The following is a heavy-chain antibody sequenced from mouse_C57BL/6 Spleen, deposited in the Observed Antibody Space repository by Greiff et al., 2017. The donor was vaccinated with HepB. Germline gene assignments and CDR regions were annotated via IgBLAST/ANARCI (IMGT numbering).Heavy chain of an antibody. CDR2: ISSGGSYT. Sequence: EVKLMESGGDLVKPGGSLKLSCAASGFTFSSYGMSWVRQTPDKRLEWVATISSGGSYTYYPDSVKGRFTISRDNAKNTLYLQMSSLKSEDTAMYYCARSNWDVGYWGQGTTLTVSS. V-gene: IGHV5-6*01. D-gene: IGHD4-1*01. CDR3: ARSNWDVGY. CDR1: GFTFSSYG. J-gene: IGHJ2*01.